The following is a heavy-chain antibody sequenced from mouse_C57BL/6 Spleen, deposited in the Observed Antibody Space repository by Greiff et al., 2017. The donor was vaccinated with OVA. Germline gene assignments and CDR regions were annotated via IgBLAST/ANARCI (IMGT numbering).Heavy chain of an antibody. Sequence: EVQVVESGGDLVKPGGSLKLSCAASGFTFSSYGMSWVRQTPDKRLEWVATISSGGSYTYYPDSVKGRFTISRDNAKKTLYLQMSSLKSEDTAMYYCARRGEENSLAYWGQGTLVTVSA. J-gene: IGHJ3*01. CDR3: ARRGEENSLAY. V-gene: IGHV5-6*01. CDR1: GFTFSSYG. CDR2: ISSGGSYT.